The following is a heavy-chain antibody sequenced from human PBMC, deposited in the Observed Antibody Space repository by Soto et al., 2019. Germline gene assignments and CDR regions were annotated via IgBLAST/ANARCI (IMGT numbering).Heavy chain of an antibody. V-gene: IGHV4-59*11. CDR1: GGSIRNHY. Sequence: QVQLQESGPGLVKPSETLSLTCTVSGGSIRNHYWSWIRQPPGKGLEWIGYIYYNGNTNYNPSLKSRVTMSVDTSKHHIALKLSSVTAADTAVYYWTSANWYSEYWGQGTLVTVAS. CDR3: TSANWYSEY. CDR2: IYYNGNT. D-gene: IGHD7-27*01. J-gene: IGHJ4*02.